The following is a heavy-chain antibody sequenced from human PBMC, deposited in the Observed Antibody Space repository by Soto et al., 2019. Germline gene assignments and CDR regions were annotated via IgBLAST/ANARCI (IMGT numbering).Heavy chain of an antibody. CDR2: MYPDDSDI. CDR1: GHSFSFYW. CDR3: ATAYVYDFENSNYYRVAFDI. D-gene: IGHD3-22*01. J-gene: IGHJ3*02. V-gene: IGHV5-51*01. Sequence: GESLKISCKASGHSFSFYWIGWVRQMPGKGLEWMAIMYPDDSDIRYSPSFEAHVTISADKSTSTAFLQWSSLKASDTAMYYCATAYVYDFENSNYYRVAFDIWGQGTLVTVSS.